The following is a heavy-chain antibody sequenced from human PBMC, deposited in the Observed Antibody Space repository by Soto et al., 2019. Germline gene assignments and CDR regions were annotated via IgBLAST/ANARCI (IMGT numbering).Heavy chain of an antibody. CDR3: ARRGRYAYCTSDCLHALDV. V-gene: IGHV1-3*01. Sequence: QVQLVQSGAAVKEPGASVRLSCKTSGYLFTSFSLHWERQAPGHGPEWMGWINPANGDLKYSPKFQRRVTIHRDTLATTAYLELHRLKFEDTAVYYCARRGRYAYCTSDCLHALDVWGRGTMVTVS. D-gene: IGHD2-8*01. CDR1: GYLFTSFS. J-gene: IGHJ3*01. CDR2: INPANGDL.